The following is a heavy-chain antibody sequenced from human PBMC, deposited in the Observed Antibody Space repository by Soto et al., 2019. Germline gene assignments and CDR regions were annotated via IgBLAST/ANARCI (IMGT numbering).Heavy chain of an antibody. V-gene: IGHV1-18*01. J-gene: IGHJ4*02. CDR1: GYTFTSYG. CDR3: ARDRYCSGGSCYSFIDY. Sequence: GASVKVSCKASGYTFTSYGISWVRQAPGQGLEWMGWISAYNGNTNYAQKLQGRVTMTTDTSTSTAYMELRSLRSDDTAVYYCARDRYCSGGSCYSFIDYWGQGTLVTVSS. CDR2: ISAYNGNT. D-gene: IGHD2-15*01.